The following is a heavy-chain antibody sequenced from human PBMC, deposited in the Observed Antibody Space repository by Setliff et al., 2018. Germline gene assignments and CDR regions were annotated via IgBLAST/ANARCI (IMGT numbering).Heavy chain of an antibody. Sequence: ASVKVSCKTSGYTFTNYGITWVRQAPGQGLEWMGWINNYNTNTKYAQKLQGRITMTTDTSTSTAYMELRSLRSDDTAVYYCARVRAASQTYFYDSSGIFGMDVWGQGTTVTVSS. D-gene: IGHD3-22*01. CDR1: GYTFTNYG. CDR3: ARVRAASQTYFYDSSGIFGMDV. J-gene: IGHJ6*02. CDR2: INNYNTNT. V-gene: IGHV1-18*01.